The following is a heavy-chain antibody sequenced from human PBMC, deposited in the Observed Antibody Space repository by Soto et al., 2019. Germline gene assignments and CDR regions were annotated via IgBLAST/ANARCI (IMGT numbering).Heavy chain of an antibody. CDR3: AREVPIEYSSSWKGFDY. Sequence: ASVKVSCKASGSTFTSYGISWVRQAPGQGLEWMGWISAYNGNTNYAQKLQGRVTMTTDTSTSTAYMELRSLRSDDTAVYYCAREVPIEYSSSWKGFDYWGQGTLVTVSS. CDR2: ISAYNGNT. CDR1: GSTFTSYG. D-gene: IGHD6-6*01. V-gene: IGHV1-18*04. J-gene: IGHJ4*02.